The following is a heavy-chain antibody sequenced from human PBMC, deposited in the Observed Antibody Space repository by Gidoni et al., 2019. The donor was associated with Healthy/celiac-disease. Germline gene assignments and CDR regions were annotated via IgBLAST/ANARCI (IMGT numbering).Heavy chain of an antibody. CDR1: GLTFDDYA. J-gene: IGHJ4*02. CDR2: ISGDGGST. D-gene: IGHD2-21*02. Sequence: EVQLVESGGGVVQPGGSRRLSCAAPGLTFDDYAMHWVRQAPGKGLEWVSLISGDGGSTYYADSVKGRFTISRDNSKNSLYLQMNSLRTEDTALYYCAACGGDCYYGDYWGQGTLVTVSS. V-gene: IGHV3-43*02. CDR3: AACGGDCYYGDY.